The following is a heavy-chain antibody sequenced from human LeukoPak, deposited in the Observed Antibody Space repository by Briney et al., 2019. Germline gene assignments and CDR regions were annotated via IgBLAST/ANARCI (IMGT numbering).Heavy chain of an antibody. CDR1: GFTFGDYA. CDR2: IRSKAYGGTR. Sequence: GGSLRLSCTASGFTFGDYAMSWFRQAPGKGLEWVGFIRSKAYGGTREYAASVKGRFTISRDDSKSIAYLQMNSLKTEDTAVYYCTKQYCSSTSCYINWFDPWGQGTLVTVSS. D-gene: IGHD2-2*02. CDR3: TKQYCSSTSCYINWFDP. J-gene: IGHJ5*02. V-gene: IGHV3-49*03.